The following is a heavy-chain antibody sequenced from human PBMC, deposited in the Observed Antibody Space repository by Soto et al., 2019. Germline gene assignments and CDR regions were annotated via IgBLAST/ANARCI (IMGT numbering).Heavy chain of an antibody. CDR2: IYYSGST. CDR1: GGSISSYY. V-gene: IGHV4-59*01. D-gene: IGHD2-15*01. J-gene: IGHJ4*02. CDR3: ARVVGGCPPDY. Sequence: QVQLQESGPGLVKPSETLSLTCTVSGGSISSYYWSWIRQPPGKGLEWIGYIYYSGSTNYNPSLKSRVTISVDTSKNQFSLKLSSVTAADTAVYYCARVVGGCPPDYWGQGTLVTVSS.